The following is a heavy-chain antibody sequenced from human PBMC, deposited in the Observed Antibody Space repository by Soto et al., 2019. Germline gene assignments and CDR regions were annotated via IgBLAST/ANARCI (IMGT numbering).Heavy chain of an antibody. CDR2: IYYSGST. CDR3: ARSDQLLYYYYGMDV. D-gene: IGHD2-2*01. Sequence: SETLSLTCTVSGGSISSGGYYWSWIRQHPGKGLEWTGYIYYSGSTYYNPSLKSRVTISVDTSKNQFSLKLSSVTAADTAVYYCARSDQLLYYYYGMDVWGQGTTVTVSS. J-gene: IGHJ6*02. CDR1: GGSISSGGYY. V-gene: IGHV4-31*03.